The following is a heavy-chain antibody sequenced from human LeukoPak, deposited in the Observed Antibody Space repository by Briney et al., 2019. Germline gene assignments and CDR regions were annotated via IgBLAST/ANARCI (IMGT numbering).Heavy chain of an antibody. V-gene: IGHV1-24*01. CDR1: GYTLTELS. CDR2: FDPEDGET. CDR3: ARDRSAGVDY. Sequence: ASVKVSCKVSGYTLTELSMHWVRQAPGKGLEWMGGFDPEDGETIYAQKFQGRVTMTRDTSTSTVYMELSSLRSEDTAVYYCARDRSAGVDYWGQGTLVTVSS. D-gene: IGHD6-25*01. J-gene: IGHJ4*02.